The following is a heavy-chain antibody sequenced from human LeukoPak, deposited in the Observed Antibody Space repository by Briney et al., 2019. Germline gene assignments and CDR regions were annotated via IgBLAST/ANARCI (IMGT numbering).Heavy chain of an antibody. CDR1: GYTFTGYY. Sequence: ASVKVSCKASGYTFTGYYMHWVRQAPGQGLEWMGRINPNSGGTNYAQEFQGRVTMTRDTSISTAYMELSRLRSDDTAVYYCASAVAVAGTGYFDYWGQGTLVTVSS. CDR2: INPNSGGT. V-gene: IGHV1-2*06. D-gene: IGHD6-19*01. CDR3: ASAVAVAGTGYFDY. J-gene: IGHJ4*02.